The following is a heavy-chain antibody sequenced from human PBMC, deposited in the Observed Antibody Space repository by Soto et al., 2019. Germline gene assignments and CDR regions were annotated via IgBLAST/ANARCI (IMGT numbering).Heavy chain of an antibody. CDR1: GGSFSGYY. D-gene: IGHD2-8*02. J-gene: IGHJ4*02. Sequence: SETLSLTCAVYGGSFSGYYWSWIRQPPGKGLEWIGEINHSGSTNYNPSLKSRVTISVDTSKNQFSLKLSSVTAADTAVYYCARSSTEYYFDYWGQGTLVTVS. CDR2: INHSGST. V-gene: IGHV4-34*01. CDR3: ARSSTEYYFDY.